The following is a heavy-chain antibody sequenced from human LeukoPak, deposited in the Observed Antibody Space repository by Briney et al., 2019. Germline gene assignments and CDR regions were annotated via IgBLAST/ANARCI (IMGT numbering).Heavy chain of an antibody. CDR2: MNPNSGGT. J-gene: IGHJ3*02. Sequence: ASVKVSCKASGYTFTSYDINWVRQATGQGLEWMGWMNPNSGGTNYAQKLQGRVTMTRDTSISTAYMELSRLRSDDTAVYYCARDEAYDSSGYDAFDIWGQGTMVTVSS. D-gene: IGHD3-22*01. CDR3: ARDEAYDSSGYDAFDI. CDR1: GYTFTSYD. V-gene: IGHV1-2*02.